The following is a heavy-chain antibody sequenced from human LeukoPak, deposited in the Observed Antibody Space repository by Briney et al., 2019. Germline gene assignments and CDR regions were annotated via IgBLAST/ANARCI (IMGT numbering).Heavy chain of an antibody. D-gene: IGHD6-19*01. CDR2: ISAGNGNT. CDR3: ARDLSGYSSGWYAG. V-gene: IGHV1-3*01. J-gene: IGHJ4*02. CDR1: GYTFTNYA. Sequence: ASVKVSCKASGYTFTNYAINWVRQAPGQRLEWMGWISAGNGNTKYSQKFQGRVTFTRDTSASTAYMELSSLSSEDTAVYYCARDLSGYSSGWYAGWGQGTLVTVSS.